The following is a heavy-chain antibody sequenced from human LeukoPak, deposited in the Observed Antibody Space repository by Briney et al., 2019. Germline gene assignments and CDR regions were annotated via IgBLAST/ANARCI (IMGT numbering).Heavy chain of an antibody. CDR1: GGSFSGYY. J-gene: IGHJ4*02. CDR3: AIRIGAAAGIDY. V-gene: IGHV4-34*01. Sequence: SETLSLTCAVYGGSFSGYYWSWIRQPPGKGLEWIGEINHSGSTNYNPSLKSRVTISVDTSKNQFSLKPSSVTAADTAVYYCAIRIGAAAGIDYWGQGTLVTVSS. CDR2: INHSGST. D-gene: IGHD6-13*01.